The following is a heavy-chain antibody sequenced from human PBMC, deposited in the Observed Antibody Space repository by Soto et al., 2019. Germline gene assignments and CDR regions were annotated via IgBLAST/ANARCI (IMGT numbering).Heavy chain of an antibody. J-gene: IGHJ4*02. CDR2: RSYSGTT. V-gene: IGHV4-39*01. Sequence: SETLSLTCTVSSGSITTRSYYWGWIRQPPGKGLEWIGSRSYSGTTFFNLSLKSRVTISMDTSKNQFSLKLTSVTATDTGVYYCATTHGLSPAGRFDWWGQGILVTVSS. CDR3: ATTHGLSPAGRFDW. CDR1: SGSITTRSYY. D-gene: IGHD6-13*01.